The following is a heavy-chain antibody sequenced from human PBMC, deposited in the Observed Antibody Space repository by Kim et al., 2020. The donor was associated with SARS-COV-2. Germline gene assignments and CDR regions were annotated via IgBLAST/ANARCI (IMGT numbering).Heavy chain of an antibody. J-gene: IGHJ4*02. D-gene: IGHD1-26*01. CDR3: ANIGWPARSDY. CDR2: K. Sequence: KYYADSVKGRFTISRDNSKNTLYLQMNSLRAEDTAVYYCANIGWPARSDYWGQGTLVTVSS. V-gene: IGHV3-30*02.